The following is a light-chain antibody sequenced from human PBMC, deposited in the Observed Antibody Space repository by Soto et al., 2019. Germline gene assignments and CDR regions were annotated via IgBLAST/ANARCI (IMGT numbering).Light chain of an antibody. Sequence: DIQVTQSPSSLSASVGDRVTITCRASQSILNYLNWYQQKPWKAPKLLIYAAPSLQSGVPSRFSGGGAGTDFTLKISSLQPEDFATYYCQQSYSSPWTFGLGTQLEIK. V-gene: IGKV1-39*01. CDR2: AAP. CDR3: QQSYSSPWT. CDR1: QSILNY. J-gene: IGKJ1*01.